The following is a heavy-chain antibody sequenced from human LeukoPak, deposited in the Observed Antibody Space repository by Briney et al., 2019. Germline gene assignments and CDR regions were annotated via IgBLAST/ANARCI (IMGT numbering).Heavy chain of an antibody. CDR2: ISSSGSTI. D-gene: IGHD3-10*01. CDR3: ARVYEQRFGEFAFFDY. V-gene: IGHV3-48*03. J-gene: IGHJ4*02. Sequence: GGSLRLSCAASGFTFSSYEMNWVRQAPGKGLEWVSYISSSGSTIYYADSVKGRFTISRDNAKNSLYLQMNSLRAEDTAVYYCARVYEQRFGEFAFFDYWGQGTLVTVSS. CDR1: GFTFSSYE.